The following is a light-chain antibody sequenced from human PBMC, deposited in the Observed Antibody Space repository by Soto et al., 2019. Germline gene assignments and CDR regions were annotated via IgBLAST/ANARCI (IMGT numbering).Light chain of an antibody. CDR2: DSS. CDR1: QSVSSSY. CDR3: QQYGSSPPLT. Sequence: EIVLTQSPGTLSLSPGERATLSCGASQSVSSSYLAWYQQKPGEATRLLIYDSSSRATGIPDRLSGSGSGTDFPLPISRLEPEDFAVYYCQQYGSSPPLTFGGGTKVEIK. J-gene: IGKJ4*01. V-gene: IGKV3-20*01.